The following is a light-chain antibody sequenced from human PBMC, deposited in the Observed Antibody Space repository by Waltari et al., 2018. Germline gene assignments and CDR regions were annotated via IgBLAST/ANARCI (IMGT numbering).Light chain of an antibody. Sequence: QSALTQPASVSGSPGQSITIPCTGTRSDVGGYNLVPWYQQHPGKVPKLMIYDVNNRPSGVSNRFSGSKSGNTASLTISGLQAEDEADYFCSSYTISSTWVFGGGTNLTVL. J-gene: IGLJ3*02. CDR1: RSDVGGYNL. CDR2: DVN. V-gene: IGLV2-14*03. CDR3: SSYTISSTWV.